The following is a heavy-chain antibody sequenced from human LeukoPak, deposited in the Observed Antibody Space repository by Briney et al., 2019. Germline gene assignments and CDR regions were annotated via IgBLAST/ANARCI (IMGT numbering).Heavy chain of an antibody. Sequence: PGGSLRLSCAASGFTFSNYWMRWVRQAPGKGLEGVANMKHDGTETYYVDSVRGRFTISRDNAKDSLYLQMNSLRVEDTALYYCARGLALYDRRTGYYYTEDDYWGQGTQVTVSS. CDR3: ARGLALYDRRTGYYYTEDDY. CDR2: MKHDGTET. V-gene: IGHV3-7*01. D-gene: IGHD3/OR15-3a*01. CDR1: GFTFSNYW. J-gene: IGHJ4*02.